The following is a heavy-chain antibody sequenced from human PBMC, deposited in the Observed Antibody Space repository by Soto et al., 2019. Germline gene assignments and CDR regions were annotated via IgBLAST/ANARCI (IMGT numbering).Heavy chain of an antibody. V-gene: IGHV4-31*03. CDR3: ARGGRDWGFDY. D-gene: IGHD1-26*01. CDR2: IYYSGST. J-gene: IGHJ4*02. Sequence: KPSETLSLTCTVSGGSISSGGYYWSWIRQHPGKGLEWIGYIYYSGSTYYNPSLKSRVTISVDTSKNQFSLKLSSVTAADTAVYYCARGGRDWGFDYWGQGTLVTVSS. CDR1: GGSISSGGYY.